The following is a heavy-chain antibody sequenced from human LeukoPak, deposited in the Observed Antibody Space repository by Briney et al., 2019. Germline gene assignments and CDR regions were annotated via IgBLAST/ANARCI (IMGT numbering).Heavy chain of an antibody. CDR1: GYSFSSYW. CDR3: ARAPLLTVTSPFDI. Sequence: GESLKISCKGSGYSFSSYWIGWVRHMPGKGLEWMRIIYPGDSDTRYSPSFQGQVTIAADESISTAYLQWSSLKASDTAMYYCARAPLLTVTSPFDIWGQGTMVTVSS. V-gene: IGHV5-51*01. D-gene: IGHD4-17*01. CDR2: IYPGDSDT. J-gene: IGHJ3*02.